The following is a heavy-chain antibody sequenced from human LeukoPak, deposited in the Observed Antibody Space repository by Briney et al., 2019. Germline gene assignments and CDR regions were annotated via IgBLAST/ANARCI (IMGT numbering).Heavy chain of an antibody. CDR2: IKQDGSEK. CDR3: ARDRYDHVWGSYRYTLNFDY. D-gene: IGHD3-16*02. V-gene: IGHV3-7*01. Sequence: PGGSLRLSCAASGLTFSSYWMSWVRQAPGKGLEWVANIKQDGSEKYYVDSVKGRFTISRDNAKNSLYLQMNSLRAEDTAVYYCARDRYDHVWGSYRYTLNFDYWGQGTLVTVSS. CDR1: GLTFSSYW. J-gene: IGHJ4*02.